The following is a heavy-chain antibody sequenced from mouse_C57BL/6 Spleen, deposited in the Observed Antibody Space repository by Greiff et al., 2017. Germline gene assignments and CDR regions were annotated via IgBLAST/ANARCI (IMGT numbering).Heavy chain of an antibody. CDR3: ARNRDLLTLYFDY. D-gene: IGHD1-1*01. J-gene: IGHJ2*01. Sequence: VQLVESGPELVKPGASVKISCKASGYAFSSSWMNWVKQRPGKGLEWIGRIYPGDGDTNYNGKFKGKATLTADKSSSTAYMQLSSLTSEDSAVYFCARNRDLLTLYFDYWGQGTTLTVSS. V-gene: IGHV1-82*01. CDR2: IYPGDGDT. CDR1: GYAFSSSW.